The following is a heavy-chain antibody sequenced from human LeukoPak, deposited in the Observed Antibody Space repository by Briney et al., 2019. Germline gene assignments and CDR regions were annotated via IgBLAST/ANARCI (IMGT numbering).Heavy chain of an antibody. D-gene: IGHD4-17*01. Sequence: SETLSLTCTVSGGSISSCYWSWIRQPAGKGLEWIGRIYTSGSTNYNPSLKSRVTISVDKSKNQFSLKLSSVTAADTAVYYCAREAFAVTPFDYWGQGTLVTVSS. V-gene: IGHV4-4*07. CDR3: AREAFAVTPFDY. CDR2: IYTSGST. J-gene: IGHJ4*02. CDR1: GGSISSCY.